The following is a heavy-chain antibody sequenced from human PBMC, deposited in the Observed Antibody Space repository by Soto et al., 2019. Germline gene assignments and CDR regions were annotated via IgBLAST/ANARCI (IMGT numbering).Heavy chain of an antibody. Sequence: GGSLRLSCAASGFTFSSYAMHWVRQAPGKGLEWVAVISYDGSNKYYADSVKGRFTISRDNSKNTLYLQMNSLRAEDTAVYYCARGLHQDVYWGQGTLVTVSS. CDR1: GFTFSSYA. D-gene: IGHD4-4*01. CDR3: ARGLHQDVY. V-gene: IGHV3-30-3*01. J-gene: IGHJ4*02. CDR2: ISYDGSNK.